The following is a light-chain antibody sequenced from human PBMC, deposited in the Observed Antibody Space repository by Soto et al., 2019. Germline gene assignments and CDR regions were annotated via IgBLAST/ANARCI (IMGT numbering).Light chain of an antibody. CDR2: GAS. Sequence: IVMTQSPATLSVSPGERATLSCRASQSVSSNLAWYQHKPGQAPRLLFYGASTRAAGIPARFSGGGSGTDXXXXXXXXXXXXXXVYYCQQSNKWPYTFGQGTKLEIK. CDR3: QQSNKWPYT. CDR1: QSVSSN. J-gene: IGKJ2*01. V-gene: IGKV3-15*01.